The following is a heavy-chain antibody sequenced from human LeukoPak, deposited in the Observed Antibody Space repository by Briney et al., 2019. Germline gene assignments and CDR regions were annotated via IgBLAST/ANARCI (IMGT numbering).Heavy chain of an antibody. V-gene: IGHV4-39*07. J-gene: IGHJ6*02. Sequence: SETLSLTCTVSGGSISSSSYYWGWIRQPPGKGLEWIGSIYYSGSTYYNPSLKSRVTISVDTSKNQFSLKLSSVTAADTAVYFCARGGSGYDSFYYYGMDVWGQGTTVTVSS. CDR1: GGSISSSSYY. CDR3: ARGGSGYDSFYYYGMDV. D-gene: IGHD5-12*01. CDR2: IYYSGST.